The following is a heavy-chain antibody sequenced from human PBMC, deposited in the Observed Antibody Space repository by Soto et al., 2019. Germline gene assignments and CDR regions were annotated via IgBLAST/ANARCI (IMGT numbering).Heavy chain of an antibody. CDR2: ITPILRET. Sequence: QVHLVQSGTEVRKPGSSVTVSCKVSGGTFSTYTISWVRQAPGQGLQWMGGITPILRETTYAQNFQGRVFITADISATIAYMELSDLTSEDTAMYYCGRVPRYSFPTSDSLDQWGQGTRVTVSS. CDR1: GGTFSTYT. J-gene: IGHJ4*02. V-gene: IGHV1-69*06. D-gene: IGHD5-18*01. CDR3: GRVPRYSFPTSDSLDQ.